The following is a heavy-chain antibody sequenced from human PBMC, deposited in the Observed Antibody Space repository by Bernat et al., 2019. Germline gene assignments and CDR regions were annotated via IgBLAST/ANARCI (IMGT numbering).Heavy chain of an antibody. V-gene: IGHV3-30*01. J-gene: IGHJ6*03. CDR1: GFTFSSYA. D-gene: IGHD4-17*01. CDR3: ARDKGDGDYGGGYYYYYYMDV. CDR2: ISYDGSNK. Sequence: QVQLVESGGGVVQPGRSLRLSCAASGFTFSSYAMHWVRQAPGKGLEWVAVISYDGSNKYYADSVKDRFTISRDNSKNTLYLQMNSLRAEDTAVYYCARDKGDGDYGGGYYYYYYMDVWGKGTTVTVSS.